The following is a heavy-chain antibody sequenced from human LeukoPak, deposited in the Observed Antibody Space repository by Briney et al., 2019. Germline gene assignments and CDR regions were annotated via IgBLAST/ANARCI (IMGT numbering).Heavy chain of an antibody. V-gene: IGHV3-30*04. CDR2: ISYDGSNK. CDR1: GFTFSSYA. CDR3: AKDRDYYAVDY. D-gene: IGHD3-22*01. Sequence: GRSLRLSCAASGFTFSSYAMHWVRQAPGKGLEWVAVISYDGSNKYYADSVKGRFTISRDNSKNTLYLQMNTLRAEDTAVYYCAKDRDYYAVDYWGQGTLVTVSS. J-gene: IGHJ4*02.